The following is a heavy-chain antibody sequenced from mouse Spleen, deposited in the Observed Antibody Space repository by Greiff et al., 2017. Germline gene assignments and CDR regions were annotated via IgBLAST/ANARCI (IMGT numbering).Heavy chain of an antibody. V-gene: IGHV1-69*01. J-gene: IGHJ3*01. CDR1: GYTFTSYW. D-gene: IGHD3-1*01. CDR3: ARHRGAY. CDR2: IDPSDSYT. Sequence: QVQLQQPGAELVMPGASVKLSCKASGYTFTSYWMHWVKQRPGQGLEWIGEIDPSDSYTNYNQKFKGKATLTVDKSSSTAYMQLSSLTSEDSAVYYCARHRGAYGGQGTLVTVSA.